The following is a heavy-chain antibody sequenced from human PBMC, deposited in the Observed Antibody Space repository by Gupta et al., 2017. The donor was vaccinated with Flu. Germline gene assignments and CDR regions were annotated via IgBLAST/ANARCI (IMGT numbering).Heavy chain of an antibody. V-gene: IGHV1-18*01. D-gene: IGHD3-9*01. CDR2: ISAYNGHT. CDR3: ARDTRYYDT. Sequence: GINWVRQAPGQGLEWMGWISAYNGHTNYAQKLQGRVTMTTDTPTTTAYMELRNLRSDDTAVYYCARDTRYYDTWGRGTLVTVSS. CDR1: G. J-gene: IGHJ4*02.